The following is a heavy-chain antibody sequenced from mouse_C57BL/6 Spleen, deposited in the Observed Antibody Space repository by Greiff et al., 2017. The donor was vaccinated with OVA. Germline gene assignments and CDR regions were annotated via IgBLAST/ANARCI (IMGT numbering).Heavy chain of an antibody. J-gene: IGHJ4*01. CDR3: ARSSDYDDGYAMDY. V-gene: IGHV1-81*01. CDR1: GYTFTSYG. CDR2: IYPRSGNT. D-gene: IGHD2-4*01. Sequence: VHLVESGAELARPGASVKLSCKASGYTFTSYGISWVKQRTGQGLEWIGEIYPRSGNTYYNEKFKGKATLTADKSSSTAYMELRSLTSEDSAVYFCARSSDYDDGYAMDYWGQGTSVTVSS.